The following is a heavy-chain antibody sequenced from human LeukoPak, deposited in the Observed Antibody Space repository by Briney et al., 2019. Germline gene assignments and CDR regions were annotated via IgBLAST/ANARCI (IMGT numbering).Heavy chain of an antibody. CDR2: IYYSGST. Sequence: SETLSPTCTVSGGSISSSSYYWGWIRQPPGKGLEWIGSIYYSGSTYYNPSLKSRVTISLDTSKNQFSLKLNSVTAADTAVYYCASGSSSSETYFDYWGQGTLVTVSS. CDR1: GGSISSSSYY. J-gene: IGHJ4*02. V-gene: IGHV4-39*07. CDR3: ASGSSSSETYFDY. D-gene: IGHD6-6*01.